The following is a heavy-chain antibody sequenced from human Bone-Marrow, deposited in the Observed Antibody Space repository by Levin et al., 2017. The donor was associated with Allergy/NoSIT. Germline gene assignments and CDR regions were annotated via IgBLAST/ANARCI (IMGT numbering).Heavy chain of an antibody. Sequence: QTLSLTCTFSGFSLNTSGVGVGWNRQPPGRALEWLALIYWDDDKRYSPSLKSRLSITKDTSKNQVVLTLANMDAVDTGTYYRAHRRPVMVGGSTINVFDYWGQGTLVTVSS. CDR3: AHRRPVMVGGSTINVFDY. CDR2: IYWDDDK. V-gene: IGHV2-5*02. CDR1: GFSLNTSGVG. D-gene: IGHD5-18*01. J-gene: IGHJ4*02.